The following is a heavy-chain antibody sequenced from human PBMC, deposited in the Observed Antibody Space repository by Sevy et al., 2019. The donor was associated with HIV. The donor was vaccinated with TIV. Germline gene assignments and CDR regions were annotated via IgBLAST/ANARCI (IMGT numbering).Heavy chain of an antibody. CDR1: GFTFSSYS. J-gene: IGHJ4*02. D-gene: IGHD3-3*01. Sequence: GESLKISCAASGFTFSSYSMNWVRQAPGKGLEWVSSISSSSSYIYYADSVKGRFTISRDNAKNSLYLQMNSLRAEDTAVYYCARDLNDDFWSGYYFDYWGQGTLVTVSS. V-gene: IGHV3-21*01. CDR3: ARDLNDDFWSGYYFDY. CDR2: ISSSSSYI.